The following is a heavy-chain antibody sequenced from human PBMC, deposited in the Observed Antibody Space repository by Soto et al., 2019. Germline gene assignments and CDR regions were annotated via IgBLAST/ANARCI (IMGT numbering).Heavy chain of an antibody. V-gene: IGHV1-18*01. CDR2: ISAHNGNT. CDR3: ARGRYGDY. CDR1: GYTFTSYG. Sequence: QVHLVQSGAEVKKHGASVKVSCKASGYTFTSYGITWVRQAPGQGLEWMGWISAHNGNTDYAQKLQGRVIVTRDTSTSTAYMELRSLISDDTAVYYCARGRYGDYWGQGDRVTVSS. D-gene: IGHD1-1*01. J-gene: IGHJ4*02.